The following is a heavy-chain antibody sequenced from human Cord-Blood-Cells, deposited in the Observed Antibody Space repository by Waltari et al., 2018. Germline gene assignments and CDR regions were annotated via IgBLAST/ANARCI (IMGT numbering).Heavy chain of an antibody. CDR2: INHSGST. Sequence: QVQLQQWGAGLLKPSETLSLTGAVYGGSFSGYYWSWIRQPPGKGLEWIGEINHSGSTNYNPSLKSRVTISVDTSKNQFSLKLSSVTAADTAVYYCARVVVTAIPDYWGQGTLVTVSS. D-gene: IGHD2-21*02. V-gene: IGHV4-34*01. J-gene: IGHJ4*02. CDR1: GGSFSGYY. CDR3: ARVVVTAIPDY.